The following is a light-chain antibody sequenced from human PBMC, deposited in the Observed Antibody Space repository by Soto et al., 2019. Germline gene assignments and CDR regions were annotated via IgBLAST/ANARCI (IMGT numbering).Light chain of an antibody. J-gene: IGKJ2*02. CDR3: QQYYSNMCT. CDR1: QSVSLSSNNKNY. V-gene: IGKV4-1*01. CDR2: WAS. Sequence: DIVMTQSPDSLAVSLGERATINCRSSQSVSLSSNNKNYLAWYQQKPGQPPKLLIYWASTRESGVPDRFSGSGSGTDFTLTISSLQAEDVAVYYCQQYYSNMCTFGRGTKLEIK.